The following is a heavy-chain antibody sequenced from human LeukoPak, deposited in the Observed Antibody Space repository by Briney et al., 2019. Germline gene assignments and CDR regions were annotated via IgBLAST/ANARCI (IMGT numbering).Heavy chain of an antibody. J-gene: IGHJ3*02. CDR2: IYYSGST. V-gene: IGHV4-59*08. CDR1: GGSISSYY. CDR3: ARYLTGDAFDI. D-gene: IGHD3-9*01. Sequence: SQTLSLTCTVSGGSISSYYCSSIRQHPGNGLEWIGYIYYSGSTNYNPSLKSRVTISVDTSKNQFSLKLSSVTAADTAVYYCARYLTGDAFDIWGQGTMVTVSS.